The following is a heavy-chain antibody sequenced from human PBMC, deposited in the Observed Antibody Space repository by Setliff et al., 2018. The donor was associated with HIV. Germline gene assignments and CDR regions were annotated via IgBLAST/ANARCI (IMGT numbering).Heavy chain of an antibody. J-gene: IGHJ5*02. CDR2: FYPSGGT. CDR3: ARRAHSVYPPS. D-gene: IGHD2-8*01. V-gene: IGHV4-39*01. Sequence: PSETLSLTCTVSGVSMSDSNYYWGWFRRPPGKGLEWIGSFYPSGGTPYSSSLKSRVTISADTSKNQFSLELRSGTAGDTAVYYCARRAHSVYPPSWGPGILGTVSS. CDR1: GVSMSDSNYY.